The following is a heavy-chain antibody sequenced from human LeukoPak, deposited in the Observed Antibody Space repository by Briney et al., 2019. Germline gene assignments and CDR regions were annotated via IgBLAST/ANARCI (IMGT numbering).Heavy chain of an antibody. CDR3: AKDPDEYSYGLNPSYFDY. CDR2: ISSNGGGT. D-gene: IGHD5-18*01. CDR1: GFTFSSYT. V-gene: IGHV3-64*01. J-gene: IGHJ4*02. Sequence: PGGSLRLSCAASGFTFSSYTMHWVRQAPGKGLEYVSGISSNGGGTYYANSVKGRFTISRDNSKNTLYLQMNSLRAEDTAVYYCAKDPDEYSYGLNPSYFDYWGQGTLVTVSS.